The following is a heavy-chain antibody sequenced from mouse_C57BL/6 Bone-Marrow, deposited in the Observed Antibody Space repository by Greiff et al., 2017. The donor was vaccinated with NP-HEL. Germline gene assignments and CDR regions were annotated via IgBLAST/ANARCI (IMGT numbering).Heavy chain of an antibody. J-gene: IGHJ2*01. D-gene: IGHD1-1*01. CDR3: TRSILLRGGY. CDR1: GYTFTDYE. V-gene: IGHV1-15*01. Sequence: VQLQQSGAELVRPGASVTLSCKASGYTFTDYEMHWVKQTPVHGLEWIGAIDPETGGTAYNQKFKGKAILTADKSSSTAYMELRSLTSEDSAVYYCTRSILLRGGYWGQGTTLTVSS. CDR2: IDPETGGT.